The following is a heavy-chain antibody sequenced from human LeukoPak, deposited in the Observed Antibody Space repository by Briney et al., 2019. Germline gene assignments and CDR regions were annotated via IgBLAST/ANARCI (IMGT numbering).Heavy chain of an antibody. Sequence: ASVKVSCKASGYTFTGYYIHWVRQAPGQGLEWVGRIYPNSGGTNYAQNFQGRVTMARDTSISTVYVELRSLRSDDTAVYYCVRWEAAGTDYWGQGTLVTVSS. CDR2: IYPNSGGT. D-gene: IGHD6-13*01. J-gene: IGHJ4*02. V-gene: IGHV1-2*06. CDR1: GYTFTGYY. CDR3: VRWEAAGTDY.